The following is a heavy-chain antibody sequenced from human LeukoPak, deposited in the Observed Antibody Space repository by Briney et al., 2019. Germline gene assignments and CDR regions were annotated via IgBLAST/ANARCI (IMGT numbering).Heavy chain of an antibody. CDR1: GYTFTGYY. V-gene: IGHV1-46*01. Sequence: ASVKVSCKASGYTFTGYYMRWVRQAPGQGLEWMGIINPSGGSTSYAQKFQGRVTMTRDMSTSTVYMELSSLRSEDTAVYYCARDRDSSGYYEYWGQGTLVTVSS. J-gene: IGHJ4*02. D-gene: IGHD3-22*01. CDR3: ARDRDSSGYYEY. CDR2: INPSGGST.